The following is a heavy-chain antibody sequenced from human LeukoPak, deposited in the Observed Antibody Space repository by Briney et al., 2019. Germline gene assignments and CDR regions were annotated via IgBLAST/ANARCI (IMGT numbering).Heavy chain of an antibody. CDR1: GGSISSSSYY. CDR2: IYYSGST. V-gene: IGHV4-39*01. J-gene: IGHJ4*02. Sequence: TSETLSLTRTVSGGSISSSSYYWGWIRQPPGKGLEWIGSIYYSGSTYYNPSLKSRVTISVDTSKNQFSLKLSSVTAADTAVYYCARRRRIAVAGLGGYFDYWGQGTLVTVSS. D-gene: IGHD6-19*01. CDR3: ARRRRIAVAGLGGYFDY.